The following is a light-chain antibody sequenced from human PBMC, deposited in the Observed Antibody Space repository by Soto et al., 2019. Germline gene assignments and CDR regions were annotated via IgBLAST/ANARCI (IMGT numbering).Light chain of an antibody. CDR2: DTS. V-gene: IGKV3-11*01. J-gene: IGKJ4*01. CDR3: QQRSTWPRLT. CDR1: QSVNTF. Sequence: EIVLTQSPATLSLSPGERATLSCRASQSVNTFLAWYQQKPGQAPRLLIYDTSNRATGIPARFRGSGSGTDFTLTISSLEPEDFAVYYCQQRSTWPRLTFGGGTKVEIK.